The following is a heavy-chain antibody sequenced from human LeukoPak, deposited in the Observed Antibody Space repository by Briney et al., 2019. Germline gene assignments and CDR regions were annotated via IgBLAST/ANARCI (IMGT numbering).Heavy chain of an antibody. V-gene: IGHV4-38-2*02. CDR3: ARRHSSGWFYY. J-gene: IGHJ4*02. D-gene: IGHD6-19*01. CDR1: CYSISNGYY. Sequence: SETLSLTCTLSCYSISNGYYWDWIRQPPGRGLEWIGNFYRSGRTSYNPSLKSRVTISVDTSKNQFSLKVNSVTAADTAVYYCARRHSSGWFYYWGQGTLVTVPS. CDR2: FYRSGRT.